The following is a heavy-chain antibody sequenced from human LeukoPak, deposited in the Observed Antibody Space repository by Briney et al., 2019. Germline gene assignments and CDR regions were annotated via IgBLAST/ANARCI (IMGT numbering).Heavy chain of an antibody. J-gene: IGHJ6*04. Sequence: ASETLSLTCTVSGGSISSSSYYWGWIRQPPGKGLEWIGTIYSSGSTNYNPSLKSRVTILADTSKNQFSLKLSSVTAADTSVYYCARRDLRGASTGVDVWGKGTTVTVSS. CDR3: ARRDLRGASTGVDV. CDR2: IYSSGST. V-gene: IGHV4-39*01. CDR1: GGSISSSSYY. D-gene: IGHD7-27*01.